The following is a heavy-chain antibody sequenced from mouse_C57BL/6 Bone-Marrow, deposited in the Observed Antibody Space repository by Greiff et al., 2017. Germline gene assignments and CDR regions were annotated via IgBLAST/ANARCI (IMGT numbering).Heavy chain of an antibody. CDR1: GYTFTSYG. V-gene: IGHV1-81*01. CDR3: ARCTVVAPFYAMDY. D-gene: IGHD1-1*01. J-gene: IGHJ4*01. CDR2: IYPRSGNT. Sequence: VQGVESGAELARPGASVKLSCKASGYTFTSYGISWVKQRTGQGLEWIGEIYPRSGNTYYNEKFKGKATLTADKSSSTAYMELRSLTSEDSAVYFCARCTVVAPFYAMDYWGQGTSVTVSS.